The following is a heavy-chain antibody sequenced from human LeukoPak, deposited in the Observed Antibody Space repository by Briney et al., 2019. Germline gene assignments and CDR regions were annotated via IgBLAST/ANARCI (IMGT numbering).Heavy chain of an antibody. V-gene: IGHV1-3*01. CDR3: ARSGDAARNYYYHGMDV. D-gene: IGHD6-25*01. J-gene: IGHJ6*02. Sequence: TLQGRVTINRDTSASTAYMELSGLRSEDTAVYYCARSGDAARNYYYHGMDVWGQGTTVTVSS.